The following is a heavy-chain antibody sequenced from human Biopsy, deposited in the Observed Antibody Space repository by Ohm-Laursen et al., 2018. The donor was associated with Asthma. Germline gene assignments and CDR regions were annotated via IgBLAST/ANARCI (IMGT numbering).Heavy chain of an antibody. D-gene: IGHD3-3*01. J-gene: IGHJ4*02. CDR2: INQYGSEE. V-gene: IGHV3-7*02. Sequence: SLRLSCAASAFTFSTYWMTWVRQAPGKGLQWVATINQYGSEESYVDSMKGRFTISRDNAKSTLYLQMNRLRTDDTAVYYCAKRRGYSDLTDFDHWGQGTLVTVSS. CDR3: AKRRGYSDLTDFDH. CDR1: AFTFSTYW.